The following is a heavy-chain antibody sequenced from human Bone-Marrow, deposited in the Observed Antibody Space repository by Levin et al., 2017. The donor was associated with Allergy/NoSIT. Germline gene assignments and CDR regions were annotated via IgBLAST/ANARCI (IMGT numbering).Heavy chain of an antibody. D-gene: IGHD4-17*01. CDR1: GFTFSSYS. J-gene: IGHJ3*02. CDR3: ARDPHYGDYVGAFDI. V-gene: IGHV3-48*02. Sequence: PGESLKISCAASGFTFSSYSMNWVRQAPGKGLEWVSYISSSSSTIYYADSVKGRFTISRDNAKNSLYLQMNSLRDEDTAVYYCARDPHYGDYVGAFDIWGQGTMVTVSS. CDR2: ISSSSSTI.